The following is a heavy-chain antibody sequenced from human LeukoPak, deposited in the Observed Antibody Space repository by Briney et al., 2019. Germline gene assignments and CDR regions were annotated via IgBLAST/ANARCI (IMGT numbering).Heavy chain of an antibody. CDR3: ARDGGSYYFDY. J-gene: IGHJ4*02. CDR1: GFTVSSNY. CDR2: IYNVGST. Sequence: GGSLRLSCAASGFTVSSNYMSWVRQAPGKGLEWVSVIYNVGSTYFADSVKGRFTISRDNSKNTLYLQMNSLTAEDTAAYYCARDGGSYYFDYWGQGTLVTVSS. D-gene: IGHD1-26*01. V-gene: IGHV3-66*01.